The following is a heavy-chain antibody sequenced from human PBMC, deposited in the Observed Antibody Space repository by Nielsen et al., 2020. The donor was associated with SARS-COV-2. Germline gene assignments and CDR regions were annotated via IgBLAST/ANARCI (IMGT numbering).Heavy chain of an antibody. CDR3: AGSSGWSN. V-gene: IGHV4-39*01. J-gene: IGHJ4*02. CDR1: GGSISSSSYY. D-gene: IGHD6-19*01. Sequence: SETLSLTCTVSGGSISSSSYYWGWIRQPPGKGLEWIGSIYYSGSTYYNPSLKSRVTISVDTSKNQFSLKLSSVTAADTAVYYCAGSSGWSNWGQGTLVTVSS. CDR2: IYYSGST.